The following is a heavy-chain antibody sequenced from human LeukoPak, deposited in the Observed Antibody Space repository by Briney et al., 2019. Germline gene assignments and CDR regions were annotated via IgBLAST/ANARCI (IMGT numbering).Heavy chain of an antibody. J-gene: IGHJ3*02. D-gene: IGHD3-16*02. CDR3: ARVPAGVIGMKDAFDI. V-gene: IGHV3-21*01. CDR2: ISGSSSYI. Sequence: GGSLRLSCAASGFTFSSYSMNWVRQAPGKGLEWVSSISGSSSYIYYADSLKGRFTISRHNAKNSLYLQMNSLRAEDTAVYYCARVPAGVIGMKDAFDIWGQGTMVTVSS. CDR1: GFTFSSYS.